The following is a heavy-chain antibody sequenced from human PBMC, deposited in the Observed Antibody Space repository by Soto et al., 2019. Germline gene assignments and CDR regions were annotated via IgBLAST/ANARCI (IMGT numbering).Heavy chain of an antibody. V-gene: IGHV3-74*01. Sequence: EVQLVESGGGLVQPGGSLRLSCAASGFTFSSYWMHWVRQAPGKGLVWVSRINSDGSSTSYADSVKGRYTISRDNAKNTLNMQMNSLRAADTAVYYCARVECSGGSCYPLDYWGQGTLVTVSS. CDR2: INSDGSST. CDR1: GFTFSSYW. D-gene: IGHD2-15*01. CDR3: ARVECSGGSCYPLDY. J-gene: IGHJ4*02.